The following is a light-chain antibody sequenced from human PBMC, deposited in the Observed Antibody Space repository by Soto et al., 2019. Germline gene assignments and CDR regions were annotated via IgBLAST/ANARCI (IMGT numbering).Light chain of an antibody. Sequence: EIVLTQSPATLSVSPGERATLSCRTSQTISDNLAWYQQRPGQAPRLLIYGASTRATGVPARFSGGGSGTEFTLTISSLQSEDFAVYYCQQYNNRRTFGQGTKVEIK. J-gene: IGKJ1*01. CDR3: QQYNNRRT. V-gene: IGKV3-15*01. CDR1: QTISDN. CDR2: GAS.